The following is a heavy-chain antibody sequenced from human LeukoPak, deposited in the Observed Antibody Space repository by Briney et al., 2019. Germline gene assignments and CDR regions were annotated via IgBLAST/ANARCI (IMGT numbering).Heavy chain of an antibody. J-gene: IGHJ6*03. CDR1: GGSISSGGYS. D-gene: IGHD3/OR15-3a*01. Sequence: SETLSLTCTVSGGSISSGGYSWSWIRQPPGKGLEWIGSIYQTGSADYKPSLKSRVTLSVDTTNNQFSLRLSSVTAADTAVYYCARGLDYLDVWGKGVPVSVSS. V-gene: IGHV4-30-2*03. CDR3: ARGLDYLDV. CDR2: IYQTGSA.